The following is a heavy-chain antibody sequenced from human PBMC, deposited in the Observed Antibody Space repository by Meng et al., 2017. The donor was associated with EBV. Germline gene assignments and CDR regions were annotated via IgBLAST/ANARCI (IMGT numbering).Heavy chain of an antibody. CDR3: AKSRSSTPGVVDY. Sequence: GYGHGLGKASETLSLTCSVSGGSVSGGTYHWGWIRQPPGKELEWIGYIYDGGTTIYNPSLKSRVTILVDASKNQFSLKLSSVTTADTAVYYCAKSRSSTPGVVDYWGQGTLVTVSS. J-gene: IGHJ4*02. D-gene: IGHD3-10*01. V-gene: IGHV4-61*01. CDR2: IYDGGTT. CDR1: GGSVSGGTYH.